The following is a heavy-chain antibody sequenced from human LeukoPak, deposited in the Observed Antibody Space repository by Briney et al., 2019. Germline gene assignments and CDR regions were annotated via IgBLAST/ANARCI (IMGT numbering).Heavy chain of an antibody. CDR3: TTVVVPAASRYYYYYYGMDV. CDR2: IKSKTDGGTK. Sequence: GGSLRPSCAASGFTFSNAWMSWVRQAPGKGLEWVGRIKSKTDGGTKDYAAPVKGRFTISRDDSKNTLYLQMNSLKTEDTAVYYCTTVVVPAASRYYYYYYGMDVWGQGTTVTVSS. D-gene: IGHD2-2*01. J-gene: IGHJ6*02. V-gene: IGHV3-15*01. CDR1: GFTFSNAW.